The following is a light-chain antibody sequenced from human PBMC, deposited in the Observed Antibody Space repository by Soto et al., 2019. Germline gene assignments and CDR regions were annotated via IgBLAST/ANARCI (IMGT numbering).Light chain of an antibody. V-gene: IGKV1-5*03. Sequence: DIQMTQSPSTLSGSVGDRVTITCRASQTISSWLAWYQQKPGKAPKLLIYKASTLKSGVPSRFSGSGSGTEVTLNISSLQPDDCSTYYCQHYNSYSEAFGQGTKVERK. J-gene: IGKJ1*01. CDR1: QTISSW. CDR3: QHYNSYSEA. CDR2: KAS.